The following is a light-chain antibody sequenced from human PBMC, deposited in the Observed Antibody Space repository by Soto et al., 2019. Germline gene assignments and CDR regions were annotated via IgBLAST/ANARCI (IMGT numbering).Light chain of an antibody. CDR2: DAS. Sequence: EVVLPQSPATLSFSPGASATLSCRASQSVWNNLAWYRQRPGQAPRLLIYDASTRATGIPARLRGSVSGTDFTLTIRRLEPEEGSVDYGEQSGSSPRTFGQGTKVDIK. V-gene: IGKV3-20*01. CDR3: EQSGSSPRT. CDR1: QSVWNN. J-gene: IGKJ1*01.